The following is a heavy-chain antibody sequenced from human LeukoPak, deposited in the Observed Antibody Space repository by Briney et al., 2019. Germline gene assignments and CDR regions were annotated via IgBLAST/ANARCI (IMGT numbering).Heavy chain of an antibody. CDR1: GFSFSGYC. V-gene: IGHV3-48*01. J-gene: IGHJ4*02. CDR2: ISSGSRTI. Sequence: GGSLRLSCAASGFSFSGYCMNWVRQAPGRGLEWISYISSGSRTIFYADSVKGRFTISRDNAKNSLYLLMNSLRADDTAVYYCARESITGDRDFDYWGQGTLITVSS. D-gene: IGHD7-27*01. CDR3: ARESITGDRDFDY.